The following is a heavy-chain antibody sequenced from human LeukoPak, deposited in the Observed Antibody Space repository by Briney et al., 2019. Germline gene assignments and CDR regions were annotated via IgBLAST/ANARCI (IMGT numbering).Heavy chain of an antibody. D-gene: IGHD3-22*01. CDR1: GSTFSSYG. CDR2: ISYEGSEK. V-gene: IGHV3-30*18. Sequence: GGSLRLSCATSGSTFSSYGMHWVRQAPGKGLEWVAVISYEGSEKYYADSVKGRFTISRDNSKNTLYLQMNSLRAEDTAVYYCAKGYYYESSGYPYYFDYWGQGTLVTVSS. CDR3: AKGYYYESSGYPYYFDY. J-gene: IGHJ4*02.